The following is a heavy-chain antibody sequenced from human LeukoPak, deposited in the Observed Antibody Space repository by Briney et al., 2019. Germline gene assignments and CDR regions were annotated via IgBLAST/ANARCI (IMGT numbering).Heavy chain of an antibody. Sequence: GGSLRLSCEASGFAFSDSYMSWLRQPPGKGLESISYIGPSGNFINYADSVKGRFTISRDNAKNSLYLQMNSLRAEDTAVYYCARENNPGNWFDPWGQGTLVTVSS. J-gene: IGHJ5*02. CDR2: IGPSGNFI. V-gene: IGHV3-11*04. D-gene: IGHD1/OR15-1a*01. CDR1: GFAFSDSY. CDR3: ARENNPGNWFDP.